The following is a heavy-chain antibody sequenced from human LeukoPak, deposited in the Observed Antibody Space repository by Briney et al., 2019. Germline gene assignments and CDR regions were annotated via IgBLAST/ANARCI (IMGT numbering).Heavy chain of an antibody. CDR1: GFTFSSYW. V-gene: IGHV3-74*01. CDR3: ARVGVGSYHFDD. D-gene: IGHD3-10*01. J-gene: IGHJ4*02. Sequence: GGSLRLSCAASGFTFSSYWMHWVRQAPEKGLVWVSRINPDGSTTTYADSVEGRFTISRDNARNTLYLQMNSLRVEDTAVCYCARVGVGSYHFDDWGQGTLVTVSS. CDR2: INPDGSTT.